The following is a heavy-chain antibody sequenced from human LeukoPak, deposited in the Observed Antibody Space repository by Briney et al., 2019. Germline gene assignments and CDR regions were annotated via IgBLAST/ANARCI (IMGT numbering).Heavy chain of an antibody. D-gene: IGHD3-22*01. V-gene: IGHV3-53*01. Sequence: PGGSLRLSCAASGFTVSSNYMSWVRQAPGKGLEWVSVIYSGGSTYYADSVKGRFTISRDNSKNTLYLQMNSLRAEDTAVYYCARGLGYYCDSSGCYYGDNWGQGGLVSVSS. CDR1: GFTVSSNY. J-gene: IGHJ4*02. CDR2: IYSGGST. CDR3: ARGLGYYCDSSGCYYGDN.